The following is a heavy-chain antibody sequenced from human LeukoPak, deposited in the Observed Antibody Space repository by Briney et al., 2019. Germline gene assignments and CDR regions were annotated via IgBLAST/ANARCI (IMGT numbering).Heavy chain of an antibody. J-gene: IGHJ4*02. Sequence: PSETLSLTCTVSGGSISSSSYYWGWIRQPPGKGLEWIGSIYYSGSTYYNPSLKSRVTISVDTSKNQFSLKLSSVTAADTAVYYCARGEGVAAGLSYWGQGTLVTVSS. CDR3: ARGEGVAAGLSY. CDR2: IYYSGST. V-gene: IGHV4-39*07. D-gene: IGHD6-13*01. CDR1: GGSISSSSYY.